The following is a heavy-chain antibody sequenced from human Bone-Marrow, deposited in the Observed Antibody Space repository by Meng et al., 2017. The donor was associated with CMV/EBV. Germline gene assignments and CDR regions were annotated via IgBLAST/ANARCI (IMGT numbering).Heavy chain of an antibody. Sequence: GESLKISCTASGFSLNTYIGHRVRQAPGKGLEWVSAISGSGGSTYYADSVKGRFTISRDNSKNTLYLQMNSLRAEDTAVYYGAKGIVVVPAARYFDYWGQGPLVTVAS. CDR1: GFSLNTYI. V-gene: IGHV3-23*01. CDR2: ISGSGGST. D-gene: IGHD2-2*01. J-gene: IGHJ4*02. CDR3: AKGIVVVPAARYFDY.